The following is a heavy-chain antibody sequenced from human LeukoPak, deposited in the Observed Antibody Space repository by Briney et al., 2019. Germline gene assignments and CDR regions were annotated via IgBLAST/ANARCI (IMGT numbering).Heavy chain of an antibody. V-gene: IGHV1-69*13. CDR1: GGIFSSYA. Sequence: SVKVSCKASGGIFSSYAISWVRQAPGQGLEWMGGIIPIFGTANYAQKFQGRVTITADESTSTAYMELSSLRSEDTAVYYCARDRYSGYDSLGYWGQGTLVTVSS. CDR2: IIPIFGTA. J-gene: IGHJ4*02. D-gene: IGHD5-12*01. CDR3: ARDRYSGYDSLGY.